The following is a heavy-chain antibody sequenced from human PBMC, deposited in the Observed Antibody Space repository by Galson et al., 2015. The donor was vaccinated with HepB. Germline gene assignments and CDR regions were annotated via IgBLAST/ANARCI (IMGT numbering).Heavy chain of an antibody. D-gene: IGHD3-9*01. CDR3: ARDWRYNTLTGYFNDY. V-gene: IGHV3-33*08. CDR2: TWSDGNKK. Sequence: CAASGFTFSSYGMHWVCQAPGKGLEWVALTWSDGNKKYYADSVKGRFTISRDNSMNTLYLQMNSVRAEDTAVYYCARDWRYNTLTGYFNDYWGQGTLVTVSS. J-gene: IGHJ4*02. CDR1: GFTFSSYG.